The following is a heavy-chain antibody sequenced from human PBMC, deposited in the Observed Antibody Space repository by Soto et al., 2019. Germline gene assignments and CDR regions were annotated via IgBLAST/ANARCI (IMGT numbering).Heavy chain of an antibody. J-gene: IGHJ5*02. V-gene: IGHV4-39*01. Sequence: PSETLSLTCTVSGGSISGSPYYWGWIRQPPGKGLEWIGTIYYAGGTYYNPSLQSRVTISVDTSKNQFSLNLASLTAADTAMYYCARHLNRPPHNSFDPWGQGILVTLSS. CDR1: GGSISGSPYY. CDR3: ARHLNRPPHNSFDP. CDR2: IYYAGGT.